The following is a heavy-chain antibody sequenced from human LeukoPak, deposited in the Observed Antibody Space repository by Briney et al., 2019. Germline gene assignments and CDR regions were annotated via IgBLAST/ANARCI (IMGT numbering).Heavy chain of an antibody. V-gene: IGHV3-53*05. J-gene: IGHJ5*02. Sequence: GGSLRLSCTVSGFTVSSNSMSWVRQAPGKGLERVSFIYSDNTHYSDSVKGRFTISRDNSKNTLYLQMNSLRSEDTAVYYCARVATPRYCSTTSCYWKGRFDPWGQGTLVTVSS. CDR1: GFTVSSNS. D-gene: IGHD2-2*01. CDR2: IYSDNT. CDR3: ARVATPRYCSTTSCYWKGRFDP.